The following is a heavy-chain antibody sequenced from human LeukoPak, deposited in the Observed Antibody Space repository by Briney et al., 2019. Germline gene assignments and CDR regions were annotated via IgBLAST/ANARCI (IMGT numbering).Heavy chain of an antibody. D-gene: IGHD2-15*01. CDR3: GKTTVGYSSGRYPGWPVDY. Sequence: GGSLRLSCAASGFTFNNYAMYWVRQAPGKGLEWVSGIFGSGGSAHYADSVKGRFTISRDNSKNTVYLQLDSLRVEDTAEYYCGKTTVGYSSGRYPGWPVDYWGQGTLVTVSS. CDR2: IFGSGGSA. CDR1: GFTFNNYA. J-gene: IGHJ4*02. V-gene: IGHV3-23*01.